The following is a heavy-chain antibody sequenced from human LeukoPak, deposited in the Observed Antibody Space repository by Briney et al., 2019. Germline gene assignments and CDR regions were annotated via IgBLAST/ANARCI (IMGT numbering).Heavy chain of an antibody. CDR1: GGSISSIRYY. J-gene: IGHJ4*02. CDR2: IYYSGST. Sequence: SETLSLTCSVSGGSISSIRYYWGWLRQPPGKGLEWIGSIYYSGSTYYNPSLKSRVTISVDTSKNQFSRKLSSVTAADTAASYCASSANSGSYYDPFDYWSQGTLVTVSS. V-gene: IGHV4-39*01. D-gene: IGHD1-26*01. CDR3: ASSANSGSYYDPFDY.